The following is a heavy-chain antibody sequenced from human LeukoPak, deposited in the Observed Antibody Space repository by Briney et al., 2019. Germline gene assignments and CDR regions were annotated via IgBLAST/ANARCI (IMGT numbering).Heavy chain of an antibody. Sequence: GGSLRLSCAAPGFTFSSYAMHWVRQAPGKGLEYVSAISSNGGSTYYANFVKGRFTISRDNSKNTLYLQMGNLRAEDMAVYYCARGHYDFWSGYYTGYFDYWGQGTLVTVSS. CDR2: ISSNGGST. CDR3: ARGHYDFWSGYYTGYFDY. V-gene: IGHV3-64*01. CDR1: GFTFSSYA. J-gene: IGHJ4*02. D-gene: IGHD3-3*01.